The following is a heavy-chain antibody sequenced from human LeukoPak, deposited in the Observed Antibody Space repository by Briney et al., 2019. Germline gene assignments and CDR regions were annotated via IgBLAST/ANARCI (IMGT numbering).Heavy chain of an antibody. CDR2: INPNSGGT. V-gene: IGHV1-2*02. Sequence: ASVKVSCKASGYTFTNYEINWVRQATGQGLEWMGWINPNSGGTNYAQKFQGRVTMTRDTSISTAYMELSRLRSDDTAVYYCARDRGIAAAGKRPYYYYYGMDVWGQGTTVTVSS. CDR3: ARDRGIAAAGKRPYYYYYGMDV. D-gene: IGHD6-13*01. CDR1: GYTFTNYE. J-gene: IGHJ6*02.